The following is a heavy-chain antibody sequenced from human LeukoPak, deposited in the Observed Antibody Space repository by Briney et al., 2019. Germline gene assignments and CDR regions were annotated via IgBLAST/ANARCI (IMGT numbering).Heavy chain of an antibody. CDR3: ARGKPLEGHGQSFDY. CDR1: GGTFSSYA. CDR2: IIPIFGTA. V-gene: IGHV1-69*13. Sequence: SVKVSCKASGGTFSSYAISWVRQAPGQGLEWMGGIIPIFGTANYAQKFQGRVTITADESTSTAYMELSSLRSEGTAVYYCARGKPLEGHGQSFDYWGQGTLVTVSS. D-gene: IGHD1-1*01. J-gene: IGHJ4*02.